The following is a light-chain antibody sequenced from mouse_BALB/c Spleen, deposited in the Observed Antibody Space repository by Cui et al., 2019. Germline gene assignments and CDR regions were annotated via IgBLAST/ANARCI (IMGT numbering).Light chain of an antibody. V-gene: IGKV6-13*01. J-gene: IGKJ4*01. CDR3: QQYSSYPLT. Sequence: DIVMTQSQKFMSTSVGDRVSITCKASQNVGTAVAWYQQKPGQSPKLLIYSAPNRYTGVPDRFTGSGSGTDFTLTISNMQSEDLADYFCQQYSSYPLTFGSGTKLEIK. CDR2: SAP. CDR1: QNVGTA.